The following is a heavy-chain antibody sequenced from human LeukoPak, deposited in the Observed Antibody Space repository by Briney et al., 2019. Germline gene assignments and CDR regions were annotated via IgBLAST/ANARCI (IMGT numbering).Heavy chain of an antibody. V-gene: IGHV3-30*02. Sequence: PGGSLRLSCAASGFTFSSYGMHWVRQAPGKGLEWVAFIRYDGSNKYYADSVKGRFTISRDNSKNTLYLQMNSLRAEDTAVYYCAEDITPYSYGSDYYFDYWGQGTLVTVSS. D-gene: IGHD5-18*01. CDR3: AEDITPYSYGSDYYFDY. CDR2: IRYDGSNK. CDR1: GFTFSSYG. J-gene: IGHJ4*02.